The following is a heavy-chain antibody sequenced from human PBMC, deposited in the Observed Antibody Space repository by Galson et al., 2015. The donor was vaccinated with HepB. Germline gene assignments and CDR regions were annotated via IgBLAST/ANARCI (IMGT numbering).Heavy chain of an antibody. J-gene: IGHJ2*01. CDR3: ARPSAGYYDSSGYYSGWYFDL. D-gene: IGHD3-22*01. V-gene: IGHV5-51*01. Sequence: QSGAEVKKPGESLKISCKGSGYSFTSYWIGWVRQMPGKGLEWMGIIYPGDSDTRYSPSFQGQVTISADKSISTAYLQWSSLKASDTAMYYCARPSAGYYDSSGYYSGWYFDLWGRGTLVTVSS. CDR2: IYPGDSDT. CDR1: GYSFTSYW.